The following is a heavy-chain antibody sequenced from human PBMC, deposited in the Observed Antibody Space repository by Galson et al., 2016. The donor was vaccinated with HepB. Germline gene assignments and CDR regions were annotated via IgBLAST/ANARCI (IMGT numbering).Heavy chain of an antibody. CDR2: IYSDGRP. CDR3: AGDLPVATAGGFDL. V-gene: IGHV3-53*01. D-gene: IGHD4-23*01. CDR1: GLIVSANY. Sequence: SLRLSCAASGLIVSANYLTWVRQAPGKGLEGVSVIYSDGRPYYSDSVRGRFTISRDNAKNTVYLQMNTLRVEDTAMYYCAGDLPVATAGGFDLWGQGRMGTVSS. J-gene: IGHJ3*01.